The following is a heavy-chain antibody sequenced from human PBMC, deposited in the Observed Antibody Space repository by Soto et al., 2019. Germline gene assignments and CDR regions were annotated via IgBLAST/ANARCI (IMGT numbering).Heavy chain of an antibody. D-gene: IGHD2-15*01. V-gene: IGHV4-31*03. Sequence: QVQLQESGPGLVKPSQTLSLTCTVSGGSISSGGYYWSWIRQHPGKGLEWIGYIYYSGSTYYNPSRKSRGTISVDTSKNQFSLKRSSVTAANTAVYYCAMGYCSGGSCYSVYYWGQGTLVTVSS. CDR2: IYYSGST. J-gene: IGHJ4*02. CDR1: GGSISSGGYY. CDR3: AMGYCSGGSCYSVYY.